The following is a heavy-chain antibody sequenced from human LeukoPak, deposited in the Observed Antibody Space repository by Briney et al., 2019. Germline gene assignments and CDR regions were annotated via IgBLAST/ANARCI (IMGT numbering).Heavy chain of an antibody. D-gene: IGHD3-22*01. J-gene: IGHJ4*02. Sequence: SETLSLTFAVYGGSFSGYYWSWIRQPPGKGLEWIGEINHSGSTNYNPSLKSRVTISVDTSKNQFSLKLSSVTAADTAVYYCARARAHLKYYYDSSGYYYFDYWGQGTLVTVSS. CDR2: INHSGST. V-gene: IGHV4-34*01. CDR3: ARARAHLKYYYDSSGYYYFDY. CDR1: GGSFSGYY.